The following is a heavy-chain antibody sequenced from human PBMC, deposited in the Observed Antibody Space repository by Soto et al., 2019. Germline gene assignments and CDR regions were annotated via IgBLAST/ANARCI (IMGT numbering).Heavy chain of an antibody. CDR3: ARRPEILNWNYVHYYYMDV. V-gene: IGHV1-46*01. J-gene: IGHJ6*03. CDR2: INPSGNT. D-gene: IGHD1-7*01. CDR1: GYTFTSYY. Sequence: ASVKVSCKASGYTFTSYYMHWVRQAPGQGLEWMGIINPSGNTGYAQKFQGRVTMTRNTSISTAYMELSSLRSEDTAVYYCARRPEILNWNYVHYYYMDVWGKGTTVTVSS.